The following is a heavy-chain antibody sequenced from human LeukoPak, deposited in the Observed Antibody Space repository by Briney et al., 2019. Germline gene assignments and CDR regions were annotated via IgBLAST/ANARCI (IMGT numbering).Heavy chain of an antibody. V-gene: IGHV1-69*13. D-gene: IGHD4/OR15-4a*01. CDR3: ARDLSDYGVYYFDY. J-gene: IGHJ4*02. Sequence: SVKVSCKASGGPFSSYAISWVRLAPGQGLEWMGGIIPISGTANYAQKFQGRVTITADESTSTAYMDLNSLRSEDTAVYYCARDLSDYGVYYFDYWGQGTLVTVSS. CDR2: IIPISGTA. CDR1: GGPFSSYA.